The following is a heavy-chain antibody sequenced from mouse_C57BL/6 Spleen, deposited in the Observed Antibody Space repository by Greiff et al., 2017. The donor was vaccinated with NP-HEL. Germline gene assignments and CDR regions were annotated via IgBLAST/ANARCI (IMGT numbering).Heavy chain of an antibody. Sequence: VKLMESGPELVKPGASVKISCKASGYAFSSSWMNWVKQRPGKGLEWIGRIYPGDGDTNYNGKFKGKATLTADKSSSTAYMQLSSLTSEDSAVYFCAIYYENPWFAYWGQGTLVTVSA. D-gene: IGHD2-4*01. J-gene: IGHJ3*01. V-gene: IGHV1-82*01. CDR2: IYPGDGDT. CDR1: GYAFSSSW. CDR3: AIYYENPWFAY.